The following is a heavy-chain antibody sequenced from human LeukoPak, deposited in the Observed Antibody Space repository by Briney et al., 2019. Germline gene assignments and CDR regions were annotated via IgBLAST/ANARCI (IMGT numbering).Heavy chain of an antibody. Sequence: GGSLRLSCAASGFTFSSYAMSWVRQAPGKGLEWVSSITSSSSYIYYADSVKGRFTISRDNAKNSLYLQMDSLRVEDTAEYYCARDPYSGNYGAYYYYYMDVWGKGTTVTVSS. V-gene: IGHV3-21*06. J-gene: IGHJ6*03. CDR1: GFTFSSYA. CDR2: ITSSSSYI. CDR3: ARDPYSGNYGAYYYYYMDV. D-gene: IGHD1-26*01.